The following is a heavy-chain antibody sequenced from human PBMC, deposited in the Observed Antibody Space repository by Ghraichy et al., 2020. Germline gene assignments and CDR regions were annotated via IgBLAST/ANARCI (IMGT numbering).Heavy chain of an antibody. Sequence: GGSLRLSCAASGFTFSSYAMSWVRQAPGKGLEWVSAISGSGGSTYYADSVKGRFTISRDNSKNTLYLQMNSLRAEDTAVYYCAKGVPEYYDFWSGPTTYYFDYWGQGTLVTVSS. CDR3: AKGVPEYYDFWSGPTTYYFDY. D-gene: IGHD3-3*01. CDR1: GFTFSSYA. J-gene: IGHJ4*02. V-gene: IGHV3-23*01. CDR2: ISGSGGST.